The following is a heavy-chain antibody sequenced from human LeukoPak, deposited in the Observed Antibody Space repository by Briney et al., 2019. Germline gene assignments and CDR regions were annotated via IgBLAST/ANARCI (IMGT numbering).Heavy chain of an antibody. J-gene: IGHJ4*02. CDR2: IYHSGST. Sequence: SETLSLTCAVSGYSITSGYYWGWIRQPPGKGLEWIGSIYHSGSTYYNPSLKSRVTISADTSKNQFSLKLSSVTAADTAVYYCARWVSTPRGYFDYWGQGTLVTVSS. CDR1: GYSITSGYY. V-gene: IGHV4-38-2*01. D-gene: IGHD5/OR15-5a*01. CDR3: ARWVSTPRGYFDY.